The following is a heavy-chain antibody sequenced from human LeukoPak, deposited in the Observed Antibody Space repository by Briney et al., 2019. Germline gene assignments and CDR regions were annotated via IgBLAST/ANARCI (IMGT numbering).Heavy chain of an antibody. V-gene: IGHV1-3*01. CDR3: ARAGYRVTIFGVVTDNWFDP. CDR1: GDTFTSYA. CDR2: LNAGNGNT. J-gene: IGHJ5*02. Sequence: ASLKVSCKAYGDTFTSYAMHWVRQAPGQRLEWMGRLNAGNGNTKYSQKFQGRVTITRDTSASTAYMELSSLRSEDTAVYYCARAGYRVTIFGVVTDNWFDPWGQGTLVTVSS. D-gene: IGHD3-3*01.